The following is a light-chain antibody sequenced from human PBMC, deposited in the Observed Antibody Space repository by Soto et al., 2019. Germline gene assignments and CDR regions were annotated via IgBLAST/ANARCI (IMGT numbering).Light chain of an antibody. CDR2: GNT. V-gene: IGLV1-40*01. CDR3: QSYDSSLSGREV. Sequence: QSVLTQPPSVSGAPGQRVTISCTGSSSNIGAGFDVHWYQQLPGTAPKLLIFGNTNRPSGVPDRFSASKSGTSASLAITGLQPEDDADYYCQSYDSSLSGREVFGGGTKVTVL. J-gene: IGLJ2*01. CDR1: SSNIGAGFD.